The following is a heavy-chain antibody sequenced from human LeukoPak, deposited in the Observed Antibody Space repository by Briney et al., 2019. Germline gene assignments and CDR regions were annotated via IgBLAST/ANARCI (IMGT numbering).Heavy chain of an antibody. CDR1: GFTISSNY. J-gene: IGHJ4*02. Sequence: GGSLRLSCAASGFTISSNYMSWVRQAPGKGLEWVSVIYSGGSTYYADSVRGRYTISRDNSKNTLYLQMNSLRLEDTAVYYCARDLPPLDYWGQGTLVTVS. CDR2: IYSGGST. CDR3: ARDLPPLDY. V-gene: IGHV3-66*02.